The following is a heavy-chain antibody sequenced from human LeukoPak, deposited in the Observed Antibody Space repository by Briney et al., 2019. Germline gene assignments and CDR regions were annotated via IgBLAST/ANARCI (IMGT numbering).Heavy chain of an antibody. CDR1: GYTFTSYD. CDR3: ARAPGLVSYSDSSGYYCSGDFDY. V-gene: IGHV1-8*01. D-gene: IGHD3-22*01. Sequence: GASVKVSCKASGYTFTSYDINWVRQATGQGLEWMGWMNPNSGNTGYAQNFQGRVTMTRNTSISTAYMELSSLRSEDTAMYYCARAPGLVSYSDSSGYYCSGDFDYWGQGTPVTVSS. CDR2: MNPNSGNT. J-gene: IGHJ4*02.